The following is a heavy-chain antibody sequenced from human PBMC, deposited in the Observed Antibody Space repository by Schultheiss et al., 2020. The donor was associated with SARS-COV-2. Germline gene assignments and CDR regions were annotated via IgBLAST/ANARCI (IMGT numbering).Heavy chain of an antibody. CDR1: GGSFSGYY. V-gene: IGHV4-59*01. J-gene: IGHJ5*02. CDR2: IYYSGST. CDR3: ARDNTGNWFDP. Sequence: SETLSLTCAVYGGSFSGYYWSWIRQPPGKGLEWIGYIYYSGSTNYNPSLKSRVTISVDTSKNQFSLKLSSVTAADTAVYYCARDNTGNWFDPWGQGTLVTVSS. D-gene: IGHD2/OR15-2a*01.